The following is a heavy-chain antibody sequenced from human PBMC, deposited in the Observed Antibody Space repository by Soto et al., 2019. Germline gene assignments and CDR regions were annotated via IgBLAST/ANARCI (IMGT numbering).Heavy chain of an antibody. Sequence: SETLSLTCTVSGGSISSYFWTWIRQSPGKGLQWIGYVHYSGNTNYNPSLKSRVTMSVDTSKNQFSLRLTSVAAADTAVYYCARMNQLAPKRNAFDIWGQGTMVTVSS. CDR1: GGSISSYF. CDR2: VHYSGNT. V-gene: IGHV4-59*01. CDR3: ARMNQLAPKRNAFDI. J-gene: IGHJ3*02. D-gene: IGHD1-1*01.